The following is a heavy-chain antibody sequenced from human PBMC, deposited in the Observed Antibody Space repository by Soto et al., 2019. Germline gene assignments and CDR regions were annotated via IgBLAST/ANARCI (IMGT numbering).Heavy chain of an antibody. Sequence: QVQLQQWGAGLLKPSETLSLTCAVYSGSFSGYYWSWIRQPPGKGLEWIGEINHSGSTNYNPSLKSRVTISVDTSKHQFSLNLSSVTAADTAVYYCERGVTYYYGSGKTGWFDPWGQGTLVTVSS. CDR3: ERGVTYYYGSGKTGWFDP. D-gene: IGHD3-10*01. J-gene: IGHJ5*02. CDR1: SGSFSGYY. V-gene: IGHV4-34*01. CDR2: INHSGST.